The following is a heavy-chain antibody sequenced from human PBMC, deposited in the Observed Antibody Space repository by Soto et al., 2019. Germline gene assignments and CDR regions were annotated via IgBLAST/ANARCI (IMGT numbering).Heavy chain of an antibody. J-gene: IGHJ6*02. D-gene: IGHD2-15*01. CDR3: ARSQSGSSSLDIYYYYYYGMDV. Sequence: QVQLVQSGAEVKKPGSSVKVSCTAPGGTFSTYAISWVRQAPGQGLEWMGGVIPIFGTPKYAQKFHGRVTITADESTSTGYMELRSLRSEDTAVYYCARSQSGSSSLDIYYYYYYGMDVWGQGTTVTVSS. CDR1: GGTFSTYA. V-gene: IGHV1-69*01. CDR2: VIPIFGTP.